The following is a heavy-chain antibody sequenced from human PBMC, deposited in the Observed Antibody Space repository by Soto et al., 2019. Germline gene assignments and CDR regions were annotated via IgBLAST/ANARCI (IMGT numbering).Heavy chain of an antibody. Sequence: VVSLRLSCAASGFTFGTTDMSWVRQAPWEGLEWVSTIDGSGGITYYADSVKGRFTISRDNSKNTLYLQTNSLRAEDTAVYYCAKEISCSGGSCYSYYYYGMDVWGQGTTVTVSS. D-gene: IGHD2-15*01. V-gene: IGHV3-23*01. CDR3: AKEISCSGGSCYSYYYYGMDV. CDR2: IDGSGGIT. CDR1: GFTFGTTD. J-gene: IGHJ6*02.